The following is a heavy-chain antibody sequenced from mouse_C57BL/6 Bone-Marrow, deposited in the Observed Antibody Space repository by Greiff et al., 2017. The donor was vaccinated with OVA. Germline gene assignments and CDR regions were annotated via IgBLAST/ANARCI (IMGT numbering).Heavy chain of an antibody. D-gene: IGHD1-1*01. J-gene: IGHJ2*01. Sequence: EVKVVESEGGLVQPGSSMKLSCTASGFTFSDYYMAWVRQVPEKGLEWVANINYDGSSTYYLDSLKSRFIISRDNAKNILYLQMSSLKSEDTATYYCARWHYYGSSYDYWGQGTTLTVSS. CDR1: GFTFSDYY. CDR2: INYDGSST. V-gene: IGHV5-16*01. CDR3: ARWHYYGSSYDY.